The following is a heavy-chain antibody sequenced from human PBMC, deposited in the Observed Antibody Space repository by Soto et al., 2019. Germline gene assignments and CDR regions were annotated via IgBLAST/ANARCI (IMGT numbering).Heavy chain of an antibody. CDR2: IYSGGST. V-gene: IGHV3-53*01. Sequence: EVQLVESGGGLIQPGGSLRLSCAASGFTVSSNYMSWVRQAPGKGLEWVSVIYSGGSTYYADSVKGRFTISRDNSKPTLYLQMNSLRAEDTGVYYCARDRVESGYPEYFQHWGQGTLVTVSS. J-gene: IGHJ1*01. CDR3: ARDRVESGYPEYFQH. D-gene: IGHD3-22*01. CDR1: GFTVSSNY.